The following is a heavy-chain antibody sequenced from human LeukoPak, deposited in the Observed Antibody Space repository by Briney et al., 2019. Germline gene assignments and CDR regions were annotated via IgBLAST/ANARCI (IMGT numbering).Heavy chain of an antibody. CDR3: AKDQSQ. CDR1: GFTFSDYV. Sequence: PGRSLRLSCVASGFTFSDYVMHWFRQAPGKGPEWVAVISVDGNNKYYGDSVKGRFTISRDNSKNTLYLQINSLRPEDTAVYYCAKDQSQWGQGTLVTVSS. J-gene: IGHJ4*02. CDR2: ISVDGNNK. V-gene: IGHV3-30*18.